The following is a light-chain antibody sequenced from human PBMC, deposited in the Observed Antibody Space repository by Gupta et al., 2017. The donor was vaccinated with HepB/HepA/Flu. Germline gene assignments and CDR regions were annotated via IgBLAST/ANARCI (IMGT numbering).Light chain of an antibody. V-gene: IGKV1-39*01. J-gene: IGKJ1*01. CDR2: LSS. CDR3: LQSDNAPWT. Sequence: DIQMTQSPSSLSASVGDRVIITCRTTHEISRYLNWYQQRPGQAPKLLIYLSSSVQKGVPSRFSGSGSGIDFTLTISRPQPEEFATYLRLQSDNAPWTFGLGTKVETK. CDR1: HEISRY.